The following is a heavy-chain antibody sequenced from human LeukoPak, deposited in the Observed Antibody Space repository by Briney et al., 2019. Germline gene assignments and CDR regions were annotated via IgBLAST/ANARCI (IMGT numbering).Heavy chain of an antibody. CDR3: AKGIAAAGTYYFDY. J-gene: IGHJ4*02. CDR2: ISGSGGST. D-gene: IGHD6-13*01. Sequence: GGSLRLSCAASGFTFSSYAMSWVRQAPGKGLEGVSAISGSGGSTYYADSVKGRFTISRDNSKNTLYLQMNSLRAEDTAVYYCAKGIAAAGTYYFDYWGQGTLVTVSS. CDR1: GFTFSSYA. V-gene: IGHV3-23*01.